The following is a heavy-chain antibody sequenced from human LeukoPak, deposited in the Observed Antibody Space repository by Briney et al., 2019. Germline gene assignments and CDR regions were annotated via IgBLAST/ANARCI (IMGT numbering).Heavy chain of an antibody. J-gene: IGHJ4*02. CDR1: GFTFSSYG. D-gene: IGHD1-26*01. V-gene: IGHV3-30*18. CDR2: ISYDGSNK. CDR3: AKSVVNSGTYIPFDS. Sequence: GGSLSLSCAASGFTFSSYGMHWVRQAPGKGLEWVAVISYDGSNKYYADPVKGRFTISRDKSKNTLYLQMNSLRVEDTAIYYCAKSVVNSGTYIPFDSWGQGTLVTVSS.